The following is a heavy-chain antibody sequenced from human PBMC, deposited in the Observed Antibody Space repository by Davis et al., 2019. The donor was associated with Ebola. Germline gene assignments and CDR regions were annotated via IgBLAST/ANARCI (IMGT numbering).Heavy chain of an antibody. J-gene: IGHJ4*02. CDR3: ARAQFPTTSDH. CDR1: GYILTNYG. V-gene: IGHV1-18*04. Sequence: ASVPVSCKASGYILTNYGITWVRQAPGQGLEWVGWINPHNGNTNYAQNVQGRVTMTTDTSTSTAYMEVGSLRSDDTAVYYCARAQFPTTSDHWGQGTLVTVSS. D-gene: IGHD1-1*01. CDR2: INPHNGNT.